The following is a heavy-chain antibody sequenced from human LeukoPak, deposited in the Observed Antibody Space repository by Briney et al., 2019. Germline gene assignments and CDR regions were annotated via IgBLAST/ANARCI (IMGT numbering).Heavy chain of an antibody. D-gene: IGHD6-19*01. CDR2: IYYSGST. CDR3: ARGRYSSGWYPTLDY. CDR1: GGSISSYY. Sequence: SSGTLSLTCTVSGGSISSYYWSWIRQPPGKGLEWIGYIYYSGSTNYNPSLKSRVTISVDTSKNQFSLKLSPVTAADTAVYYCARGRYSSGWYPTLDYWGQGTLVTVSS. J-gene: IGHJ4*02. V-gene: IGHV4-59*01.